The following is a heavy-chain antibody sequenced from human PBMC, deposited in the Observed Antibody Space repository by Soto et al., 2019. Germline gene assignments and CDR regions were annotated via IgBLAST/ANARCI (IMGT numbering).Heavy chain of an antibody. V-gene: IGHV4-59*08. CDR3: ARRWGRSFDY. CDR2: IYYSGST. D-gene: IGHD2-15*01. Sequence: QVQLQESGPGLVKPSETLSLTCTVSGGSISSYYWSWIRQPPGKGLEWIGYIYYSGSTNYNPSLKSRVTISVDTSKNQFSLKLSSVTAADTAGYDCARRWGRSFDYWGQGTLVTVSS. J-gene: IGHJ4*02. CDR1: GGSISSYY.